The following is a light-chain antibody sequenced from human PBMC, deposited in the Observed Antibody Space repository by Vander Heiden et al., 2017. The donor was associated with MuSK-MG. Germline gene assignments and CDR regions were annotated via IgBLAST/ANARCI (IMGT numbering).Light chain of an antibody. J-gene: IGKJ4*01. V-gene: IGKV3-11*01. Sequence: EIVLTHSPATLPLSPGERPTLPSRPSQSVSSYLAWYQQKPGQAPRLLIYDASNSATSIPARFSGSGSAADVTLTISSRVPEDFAVYYCQQQSNWPPLTFGGGTKVEIK. CDR1: QSVSSY. CDR2: DAS. CDR3: QQQSNWPPLT.